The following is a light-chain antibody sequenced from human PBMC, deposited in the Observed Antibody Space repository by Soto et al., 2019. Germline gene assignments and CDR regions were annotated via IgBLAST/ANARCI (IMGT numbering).Light chain of an antibody. CDR2: EVS. Sequence: QSALTQPASVSGSPGQSITISCTGTSSDVGSYNLVSWYQQHPGKAPKLMIYEVSKRPSGVSNGFSGSKSGNTASLTISGLQAEDEADYYCCSYAGSYTYVFGTGTKVTVL. CDR1: SSDVGSYNL. J-gene: IGLJ1*01. CDR3: CSYAGSYTYV. V-gene: IGLV2-23*02.